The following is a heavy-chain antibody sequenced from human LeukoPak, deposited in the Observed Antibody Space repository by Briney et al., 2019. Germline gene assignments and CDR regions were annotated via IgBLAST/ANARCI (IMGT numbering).Heavy chain of an antibody. CDR3: ARERLLGYCSSTSCYQSSYYYYMDV. Sequence: GGSLRLSCAASGFTFSSYWMSWVRQAPGKGLEWVANIKQDGSEKYYVDSVKGRFTISRDNAKNSLYLRMNSLRAEDTAVYYCARERLLGYCSSTSCYQSSYYYYMDVWGKGTTVTVSS. D-gene: IGHD2-2*01. V-gene: IGHV3-7*01. CDR2: IKQDGSEK. J-gene: IGHJ6*03. CDR1: GFTFSSYW.